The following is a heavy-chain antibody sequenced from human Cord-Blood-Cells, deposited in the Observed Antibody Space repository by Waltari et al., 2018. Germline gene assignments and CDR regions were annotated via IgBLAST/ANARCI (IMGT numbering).Heavy chain of an antibody. Sequence: LEWVSGISWNSGSIGYADSVKGRFTISRDNAKNSLYLQMNSLRAEDTALYYCAKGAVPAAIRSGMDVWGQGTTVTVSS. CDR3: AKGAVPAAIRSGMDV. CDR2: ISWNSGSI. D-gene: IGHD2-2*02. J-gene: IGHJ6*02. V-gene: IGHV3-9*01.